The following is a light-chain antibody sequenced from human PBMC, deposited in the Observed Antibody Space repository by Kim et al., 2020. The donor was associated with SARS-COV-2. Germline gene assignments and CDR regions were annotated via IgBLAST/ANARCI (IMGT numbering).Light chain of an antibody. CDR1: SLRNYY. J-gene: IGLJ3*02. CDR3: YCRDKSGNHRV. CDR2: GRN. Sequence: SSELTQDPAVSVALGQTVRITCQGDSLRNYYASWYQQKPGQAPLLVIYGRNNRPSGIPDRFSDSTSGNTASLTITGAQAEDEGDYYCYCRDKSGNHRVFGGGTQLTVL. V-gene: IGLV3-19*01.